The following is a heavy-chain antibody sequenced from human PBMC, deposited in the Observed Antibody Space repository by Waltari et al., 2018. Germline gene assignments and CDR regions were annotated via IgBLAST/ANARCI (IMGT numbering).Heavy chain of an antibody. CDR3: ARGRVPEISSGWGNPFDI. D-gene: IGHD6-19*01. J-gene: IGHJ3*02. CDR1: GYTFPSFP. CDR2: INPANGDT. Sequence: QVQLVQSGAEVQKPGASVKVSCKASGYTFPSFPMPWVRQAPGQRLEWMGWINPANGDTKYSQDFQGRVTIVRDTSASTSYMELNSLRSEDMAVYYCARGRVPEISSGWGNPFDIWGQGTMVTVSS. V-gene: IGHV1-3*03.